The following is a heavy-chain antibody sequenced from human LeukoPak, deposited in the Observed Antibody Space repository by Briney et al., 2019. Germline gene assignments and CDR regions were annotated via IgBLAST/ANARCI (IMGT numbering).Heavy chain of an antibody. Sequence: GGSLRLSCAASGFNFNTYAMSWVRQAPGKGLEWVSCIGARYGSTFYADSVKGRFTISRDNSKNTLYLQMNSLRAEDTAVYYCAKDYYYDPVDAFDVWGQGTMVSVSS. CDR3: AKDYYYDPVDAFDV. CDR1: GFNFNTYA. J-gene: IGHJ3*01. CDR2: IGARYGST. D-gene: IGHD3-22*01. V-gene: IGHV3-23*01.